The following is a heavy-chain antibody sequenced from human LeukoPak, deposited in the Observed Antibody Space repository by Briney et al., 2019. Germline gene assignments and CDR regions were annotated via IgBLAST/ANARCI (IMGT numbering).Heavy chain of an antibody. CDR1: EFPFSKAW. Sequence: GGSLRLSCAVSEFPFSKAWMSWVRQAPGKGLEWVGRIKSKTDGGTTDYAAPVKGRFTISRDDSKSIAYLQMNSLKTEDTAVYYCTNYDSSGYYYAWSQLDFDYWGQGTLVTVSS. CDR2: IKSKTDGGTT. V-gene: IGHV3-15*01. CDR3: TNYDSSGYYYAWSQLDFDY. D-gene: IGHD3-22*01. J-gene: IGHJ4*02.